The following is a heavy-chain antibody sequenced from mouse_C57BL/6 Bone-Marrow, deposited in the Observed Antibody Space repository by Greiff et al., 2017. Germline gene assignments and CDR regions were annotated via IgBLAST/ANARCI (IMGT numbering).Heavy chain of an antibody. CDR3: TTAVDY. CDR2: IDPENGDT. Sequence: VQLKESGAELVRPGASVKLSCTASGFNIKDDYMHWVKQRPEQGLEWIGWIDPENGDTEYATKFQGKATITADTSSNTAYLQLSSLTSEDTAVYYCTTAVDYWGQGTTLTVSS. CDR1: GFNIKDDY. J-gene: IGHJ2*01. V-gene: IGHV14-4*01.